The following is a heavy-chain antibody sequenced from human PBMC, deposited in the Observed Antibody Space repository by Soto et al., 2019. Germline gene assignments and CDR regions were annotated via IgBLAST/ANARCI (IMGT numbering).Heavy chain of an antibody. D-gene: IGHD3-22*01. CDR2: IYHSGST. CDR3: AMFPDSSGYYLDY. J-gene: IGHJ4*02. CDR1: GGAISSGGYY. Sequence: PSETLSLTCTVSGGAISSGGYYCGWIRQHPGKGLEWIGYIYHSGSTYYNPSLKSRVTISVDTSKNQFSLKLSSVTAADTAVYYCAMFPDSSGYYLDYWGQGTLVTVSS. V-gene: IGHV4-31*03.